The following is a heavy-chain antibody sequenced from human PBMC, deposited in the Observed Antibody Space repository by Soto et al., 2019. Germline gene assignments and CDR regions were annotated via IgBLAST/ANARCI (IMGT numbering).Heavy chain of an antibody. CDR3: ARHQGPAAGNYGMDV. D-gene: IGHD6-13*01. J-gene: IGHJ6*02. V-gene: IGHV3-21*02. CDR1: GFTFSSYS. Sequence: EVQLVESGGGLVKPGGSLRLSCAASGFTFSSYSMNWVRQAPGKGLEWVASISSSSSYIYYEDSVKGRFNISRDKAKNSLFLQMSSLRAEDTDLYYCARHQGPAAGNYGMDVWGRGTTVTVSS. CDR2: ISSSSSYI.